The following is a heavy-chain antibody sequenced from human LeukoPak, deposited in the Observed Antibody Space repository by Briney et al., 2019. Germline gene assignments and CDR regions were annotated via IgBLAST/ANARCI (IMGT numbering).Heavy chain of an antibody. J-gene: IGHJ4*02. V-gene: IGHV3-74*01. D-gene: IGHD1-7*01. Sequence: GGSLRLSCATSGLTFRTTWMHWVRQAPGKGLMWVSRMNGEGTTIDYADSVKGRFTVSRDYAKNTLFLQMNSLRTEDTALYFCATARNFRFEYWGQGSLVIVSA. CDR2: MNGEGTTI. CDR3: ATARNFRFEY. CDR1: GLTFRTTW.